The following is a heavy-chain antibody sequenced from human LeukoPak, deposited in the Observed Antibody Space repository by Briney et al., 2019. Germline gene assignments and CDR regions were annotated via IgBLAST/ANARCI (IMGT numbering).Heavy chain of an antibody. CDR2: ISYDGSNK. CDR3: ARSRPDSSGYLDY. V-gene: IGHV3-30-3*01. J-gene: IGHJ4*02. CDR1: GFTFSSYA. Sequence: GRSLRLSCAASGFTFSSYAMHWVRQAPGKGLEWVAVISYDGSNKYYADSVKGRFTISRDNSKNTLYLQMNSLRAEDTAVYYCARSRPDSSGYLDYWGQGTLVTVSS. D-gene: IGHD3-22*01.